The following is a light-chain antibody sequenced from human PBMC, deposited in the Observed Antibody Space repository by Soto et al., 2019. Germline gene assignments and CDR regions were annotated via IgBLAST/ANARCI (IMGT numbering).Light chain of an antibody. CDR3: QQYAGSPPWT. J-gene: IGKJ1*01. Sequence: EIVLTQSPGTLSLSPGERATLSCRASQSVSSSYLAWYQQKPGQAPRLLIYGASSRATGIPDRFSGSGSGTDFTLTISRLEPEDFAVYYCQQYAGSPPWTFGQGTKV. CDR1: QSVSSSY. V-gene: IGKV3-20*01. CDR2: GAS.